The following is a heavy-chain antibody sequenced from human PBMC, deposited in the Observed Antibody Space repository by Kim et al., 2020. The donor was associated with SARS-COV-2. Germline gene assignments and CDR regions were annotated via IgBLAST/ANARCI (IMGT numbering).Heavy chain of an antibody. D-gene: IGHD1-26*01. CDR3: LPGGVGATAVDH. Sequence: SYQESVKGRFTISRDNAKNTLYLPMNSLRVEGTGVYYCLPGGVGATAVDHWGQGTLVTVSS. J-gene: IGHJ4*02. V-gene: IGHV3-74*01.